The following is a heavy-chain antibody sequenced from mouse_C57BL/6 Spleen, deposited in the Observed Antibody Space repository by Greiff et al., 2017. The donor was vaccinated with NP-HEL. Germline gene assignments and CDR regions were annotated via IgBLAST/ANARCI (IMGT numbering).Heavy chain of an antibody. CDR2: INPGSGGT. J-gene: IGHJ4*01. V-gene: IGHV1-54*01. D-gene: IGHD2-3*01. Sequence: VQLQQPGAELVRPGTSVKVSCKASGYAFTNYLIEWVKQRPGQGLEWIGVINPGSGGTNYNEKFKGKATLTADKSSSTAYMQLSSLTSEDSAVYFCARCDGYGANAMDYWGQGTSVTVSS. CDR3: ARCDGYGANAMDY. CDR1: GYAFTNYL.